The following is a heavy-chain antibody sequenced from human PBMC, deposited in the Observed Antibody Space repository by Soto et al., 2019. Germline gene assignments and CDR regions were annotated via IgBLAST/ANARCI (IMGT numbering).Heavy chain of an antibody. D-gene: IGHD6-6*01. CDR3: ARGQGSSSWYYYYGMDV. CDR2: MNPNSGNT. CDR1: GYTFSSYD. V-gene: IGHV1-8*01. J-gene: IGHJ6*02. Sequence: GXSAKVSYKASGYTFSSYDINWVRQATGQGLEWMGWMNPNSGNTGYAQKFQGRVTMTRNTSISTAYMELSSLRSEDTAVYYCARGQGSSSWYYYYGMDVWGQGTTVTVSS.